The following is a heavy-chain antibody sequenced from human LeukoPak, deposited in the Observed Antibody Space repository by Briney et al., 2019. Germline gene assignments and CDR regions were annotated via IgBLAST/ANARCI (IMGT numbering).Heavy chain of an antibody. V-gene: IGHV3-7*02. CDR2: IKEDGSDT. CDR1: GFTFSSSW. CDR3: ARGFPACDY. J-gene: IGHJ4*02. Sequence: RTGGSLRLSCASSGFTFSSSWMSWVRQAPGKGLEWVAYIKEDGSDTNYVDSVKGRFTISRDNAKNSLYLQMNSLRADDTAVYYCARGFPACDYWGQGTPVTVSS.